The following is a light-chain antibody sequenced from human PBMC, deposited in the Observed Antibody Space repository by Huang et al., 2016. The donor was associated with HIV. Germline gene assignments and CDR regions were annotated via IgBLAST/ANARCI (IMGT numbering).Light chain of an antibody. Sequence: DIQMTQSPSSVSASIGDKVTITCRTSQEVSSWLAWYQQKPGKALHLLIFAPSTLQTGVPSRFSGSGSGTDFTLTIDSLQAEDFATYYCQQATRIPLTFGGGTKVE. V-gene: IGKV1-12*01. CDR3: QQATRIPLT. CDR2: APS. CDR1: QEVSSW. J-gene: IGKJ4*01.